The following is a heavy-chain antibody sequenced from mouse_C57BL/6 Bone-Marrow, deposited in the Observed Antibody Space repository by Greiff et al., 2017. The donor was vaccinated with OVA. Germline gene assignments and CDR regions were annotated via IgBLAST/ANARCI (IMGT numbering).Heavy chain of an antibody. J-gene: IGHJ4*01. Sequence: QVQLQQPGAELVKPGASVKMSCKASGYTFTSYWITWVKQRPGQGLEWIGDIYPGSGSTNYNAQFKSKATLTVETSSSTAYMQLSSLTSEDSAVYYCALYYDYDECYYAMDYWGQGTSVTVSS. CDR2: IYPGSGST. CDR1: GYTFTSYW. V-gene: IGHV1-55*01. D-gene: IGHD2-4*01. CDR3: ALYYDYDECYYAMDY.